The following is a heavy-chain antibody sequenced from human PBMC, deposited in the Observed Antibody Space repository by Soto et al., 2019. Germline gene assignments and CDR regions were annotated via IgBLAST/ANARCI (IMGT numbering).Heavy chain of an antibody. J-gene: IGHJ3*02. D-gene: IGHD3-22*01. CDR3: ARVGGYYDSSGYHAAFDI. CDR1: GFTFSSYG. CDR2: IWYDGSNK. V-gene: IGHV3-33*01. Sequence: GSLRLSCAASGFTFSSYGMHWVRQAPGKGLEWVAVIWYDGSNKYYADSVKGRFTISRDNSKNTLYLQMNSLRAEDTAVYYCARVGGYYDSSGYHAAFDIWGQGTMVTVSS.